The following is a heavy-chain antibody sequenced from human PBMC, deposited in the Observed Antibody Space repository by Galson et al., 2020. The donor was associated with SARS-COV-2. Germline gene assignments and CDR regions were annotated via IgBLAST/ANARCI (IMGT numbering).Heavy chain of an antibody. CDR2: IKQDGSEK. CDR3: ASEGGVAVAAPWEYFQH. CDR1: GFTFSSYW. Sequence: GESLKISCAASGFTFSSYWMSWVRQAPGKGLEWVANIKQDGSEKYYVDSVKGRFTISRDNAKNSLYLQMNSLRAEDTAVYYCASEGGVAVAAPWEYFQHWGQGTLVTVSS. D-gene: IGHD6-19*01. V-gene: IGHV3-7*01. J-gene: IGHJ1*01.